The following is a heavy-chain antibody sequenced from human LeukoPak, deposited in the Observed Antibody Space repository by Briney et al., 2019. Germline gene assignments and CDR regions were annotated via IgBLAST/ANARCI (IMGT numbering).Heavy chain of an antibody. CDR1: GFTFSIYA. CDR2: FTNHHTT. D-gene: IGHD3-9*01. J-gene: IGHJ5*02. CDR3: AKEGYDILTGYRTNWFDP. V-gene: IGHV3-23*01. Sequence: PGGSLRLSCEASGFTFSIYAMTWVRQAPGKGLEWVSTFTNHHTTYYSDSVKGRFTISRDNSKNTLYLQMDSVRPEDTAVYYCAKEGYDILTGYRTNWFDPWGQGTLVTVSS.